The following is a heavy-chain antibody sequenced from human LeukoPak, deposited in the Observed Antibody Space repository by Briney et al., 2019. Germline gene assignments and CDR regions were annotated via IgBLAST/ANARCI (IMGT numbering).Heavy chain of an antibody. CDR1: GGSISSYY. Sequence: SETLSLTCTVSGGSISSYYWSWIRQPPGKGLEWIGYIYHSGSTNYNPSLKSRVTISVDTSKNQFSLKLTSVTAADTAVYYCARASGGNSPYWGQGTLVTVSS. CDR3: ARASGGNSPY. V-gene: IGHV4-59*01. CDR2: IYHSGST. D-gene: IGHD2-21*02. J-gene: IGHJ4*02.